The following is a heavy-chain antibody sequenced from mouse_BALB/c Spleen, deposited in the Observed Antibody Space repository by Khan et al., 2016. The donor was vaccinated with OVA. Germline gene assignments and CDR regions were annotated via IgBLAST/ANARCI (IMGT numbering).Heavy chain of an antibody. CDR2: IIYTGYT. Sequence: VPLPASGPSLVKPSQTLSLTCSVTGDSITTGYWNWIRKFPGNKLEYMGYIIYTGYTYYNPSLKSRISITRHTSNNQYYLQLNSVTDEDTATYYCARSTYRYAFVYWGQGTLVTVSA. D-gene: IGHD2-14*01. V-gene: IGHV3-8*02. J-gene: IGHJ3*01. CDR3: ARSTYRYAFVY. CDR1: GDSITTGY.